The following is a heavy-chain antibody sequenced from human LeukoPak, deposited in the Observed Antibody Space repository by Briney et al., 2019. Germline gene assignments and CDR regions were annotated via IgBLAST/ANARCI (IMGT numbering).Heavy chain of an antibody. D-gene: IGHD3-10*01. Sequence: GRSLRVSCAASGFTFSAYAMHWVRQLPGKGLEWVSGINGNSAAIGYAASVKGRFTISRDNSKNSLYLQMNSLRAEDMGLYYCAKDIGPQSGVDWCFDLWGRGTLVTVSS. CDR3: AKDIGPQSGVDWCFDL. CDR2: INGNSAAI. J-gene: IGHJ2*01. V-gene: IGHV3-9*03. CDR1: GFTFSAYA.